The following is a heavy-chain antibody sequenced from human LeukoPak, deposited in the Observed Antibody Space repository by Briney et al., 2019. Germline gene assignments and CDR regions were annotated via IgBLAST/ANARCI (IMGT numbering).Heavy chain of an antibody. CDR1: GFSLSTSGMC. Sequence: SGPTLVNPTQTLTLTCTFSGFSLSTSGMCVGWIRHPPGKALEWLARIDCDDDKYYTTSLKTRLTISKDTSKNQVVLTMTNMDPADTATYYCARIRDDVPYHYWGQGTLVTVSS. CDR3: ARIRDDVPYHY. D-gene: IGHD3-16*01. V-gene: IGHV2-70*11. CDR2: IDCDDDK. J-gene: IGHJ4*02.